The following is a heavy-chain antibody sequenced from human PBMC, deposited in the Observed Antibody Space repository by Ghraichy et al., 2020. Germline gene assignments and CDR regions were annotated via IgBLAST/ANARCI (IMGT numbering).Heavy chain of an antibody. J-gene: IGHJ6*02. CDR2: IIPIFGTA. Sequence: SVKVSCKASGGTFSSYAISWVRQAPGQGLEWMGGIIPIFGTANYAQKFQGRVTITADESTSTAYMELSSLRSEDTAVYYCASGAVGAGVRFYYGMDVWGQGTTVTVSS. V-gene: IGHV1-69*13. D-gene: IGHD3-10*01. CDR1: GGTFSSYA. CDR3: ASGAVGAGVRFYYGMDV.